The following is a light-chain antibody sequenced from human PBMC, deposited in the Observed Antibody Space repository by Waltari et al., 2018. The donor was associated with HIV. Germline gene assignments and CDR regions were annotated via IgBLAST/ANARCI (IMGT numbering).Light chain of an antibody. V-gene: IGKV1-9*01. CDR2: SAS. Sequence: DIQLTQSPSFLSASVGDRVTITCRASQGIRSYLAWYQQKPGKAPKRLIYSASTLQSGVASRVSARRSRTEFTLTISSLQPEDFATYYGRQFGSYPSPFTSGPGTKVDL. J-gene: IGKJ3*01. CDR1: QGIRSY. CDR3: RQFGSYPSPFT.